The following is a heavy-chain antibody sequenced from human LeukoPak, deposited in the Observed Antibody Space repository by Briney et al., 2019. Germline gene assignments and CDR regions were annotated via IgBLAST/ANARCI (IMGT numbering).Heavy chain of an antibody. CDR1: GYTFTSYD. D-gene: IGHD3-9*01. CDR3: ARGFDILTGYPYGMDV. Sequence: ASVKVSCKASGYTFTSYDINWVRQATGQGLEWMGWMNPNSGNTGYAQKFQGRVTMTRNTSVSTAYMELSSLRSEDTAVYYCARGFDILTGYPYGMDVWGQGTTVTVSS. CDR2: MNPNSGNT. J-gene: IGHJ6*02. V-gene: IGHV1-8*01.